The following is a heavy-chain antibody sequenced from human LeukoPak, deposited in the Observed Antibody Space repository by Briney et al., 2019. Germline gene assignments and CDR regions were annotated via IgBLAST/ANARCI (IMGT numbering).Heavy chain of an antibody. V-gene: IGHV1-8*01. CDR3: YSSSWYYAFDI. Sequence: ASVKVSCKASGYPFNNYDINWVRQATGQGLEWMGWMNPNSGNTGYAQKFQGRVTITRNTSISTAYMELSSLRSEDTAVYYCYSSSWYYAFDIWGQGTMVTVSS. J-gene: IGHJ3*02. D-gene: IGHD6-13*01. CDR1: GYPFNNYD. CDR2: MNPNSGNT.